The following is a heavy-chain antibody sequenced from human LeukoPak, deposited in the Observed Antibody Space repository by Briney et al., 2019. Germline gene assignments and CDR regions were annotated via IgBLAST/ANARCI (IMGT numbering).Heavy chain of an antibody. CDR2: ISSSSSYI. Sequence: GGSLRLSCAASGFTFSSYSMNWVRQAPGKGLEWVSSISSSSSYIYYADSVRGRFTISRDNAKNLLYLQMNSLRAEDTAVYYCARDIAAAVVDPWGQGTLVTVSS. CDR1: GFTFSSYS. V-gene: IGHV3-21*01. D-gene: IGHD6-13*01. J-gene: IGHJ5*02. CDR3: ARDIAAAVVDP.